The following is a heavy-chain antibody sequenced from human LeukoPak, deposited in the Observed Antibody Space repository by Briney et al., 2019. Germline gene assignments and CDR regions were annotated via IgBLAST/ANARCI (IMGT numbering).Heavy chain of an antibody. V-gene: IGHV3-13*01. J-gene: IGHJ4*02. D-gene: IGHD4-23*01. CDR1: GFTLSSYD. CDR2: IGVAGDT. CDR3: ARTPAFYGGTVVNYYFDY. Sequence: GGSLRLSCAASGFTLSSYDMHWVRQVTGKGLEWVSAIGVAGDTYYPGSVKGRFIITRENAKNSLYLQMNSLRAEDTAVYYCARTPAFYGGTVVNYYFDYWGRGTLVTVSS.